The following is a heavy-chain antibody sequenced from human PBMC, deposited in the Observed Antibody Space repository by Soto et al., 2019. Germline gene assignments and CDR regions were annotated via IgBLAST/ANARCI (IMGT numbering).Heavy chain of an antibody. V-gene: IGHV3-23*01. CDR3: ARQPRVLPTDYKDV. CDR1: GFTFSTYA. CDR2: ISGSGIST. D-gene: IGHD2-15*01. J-gene: IGHJ6*03. Sequence: EVQLLESGGGLIQPGGSLRLSCAASGFTFSTYAMSWIRQAPGKGLEWVSVISGSGISTYYAESAKGRFTISRDNSKNKLYLHMNNLRAEDTAIYFCARQPRVLPTDYKDVWGKGTTVTVSS.